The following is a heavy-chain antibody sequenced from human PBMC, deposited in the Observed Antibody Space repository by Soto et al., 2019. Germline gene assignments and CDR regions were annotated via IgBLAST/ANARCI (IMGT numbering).Heavy chain of an antibody. J-gene: IGHJ5*01. Sequence: PGGSLRLSCAASGFTFSTYTMNWVRQAPGKGLEWISSISSGSSYIYYAGSVKGRFTISRDNAKNSLFLQMNSLRADDTAVYYCESDILSGGAYPDSWGQGTKVTVSS. CDR1: GFTFSTYT. V-gene: IGHV3-21*01. CDR2: ISSGSSYI. D-gene: IGHD3-10*01. CDR3: ESDILSGGAYPDS.